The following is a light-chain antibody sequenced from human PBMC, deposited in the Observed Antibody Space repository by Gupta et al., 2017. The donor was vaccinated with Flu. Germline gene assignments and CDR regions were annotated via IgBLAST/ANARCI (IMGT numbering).Light chain of an antibody. CDR2: DVS. J-gene: IGKJ3*01. Sequence: EIVMTQSPAILSVSPGERVALSCRASQSVTNNLAWYQQKPGQAPSLLIYDVSTRAPGVPARFSGSGSGTEYSLTISRLQSEDFAVYYCQQYNNWPPGFTFGPGTNVAI. CDR3: QQYNNWPPGFT. V-gene: IGKV3-15*01. CDR1: QSVTNN.